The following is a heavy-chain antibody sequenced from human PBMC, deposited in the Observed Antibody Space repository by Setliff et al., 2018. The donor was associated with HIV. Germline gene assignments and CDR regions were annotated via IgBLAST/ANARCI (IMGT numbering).Heavy chain of an antibody. Sequence: PGGSLRLSCAASGFTFSSYWMSWVRQAPGKGLEWVANIKQDGSEKYYVESVEGRFTISRDNANNSLYLQMNSLRAEDTAVYYCARGARGYSYGWGQGTLVTVSS. J-gene: IGHJ4*02. V-gene: IGHV3-7*01. CDR2: IKQDGSEK. D-gene: IGHD5-18*01. CDR3: ARGARGYSYG. CDR1: GFTFSSYW.